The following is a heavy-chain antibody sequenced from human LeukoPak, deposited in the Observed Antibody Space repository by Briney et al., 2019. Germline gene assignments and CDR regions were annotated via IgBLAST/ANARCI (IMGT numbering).Heavy chain of an antibody. V-gene: IGHV4-59*08. Sequence: SETLSLTCTVSGGSISSYYWSWIRQPPGKGLEWIGYIYYSGSTNYNPSLKSRVTISVDTSKNQFSLKLSSVTAADTAVYYCARTITYYYGSGTDAFDIWGQGTMVTVSS. CDR3: ARTITYYYGSGTDAFDI. J-gene: IGHJ3*02. CDR2: IYYSGST. CDR1: GGSISSYY. D-gene: IGHD3-10*01.